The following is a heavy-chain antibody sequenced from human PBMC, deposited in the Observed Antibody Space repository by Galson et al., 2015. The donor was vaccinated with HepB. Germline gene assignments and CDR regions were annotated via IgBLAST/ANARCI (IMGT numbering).Heavy chain of an antibody. CDR2: ITGSSDYI. J-gene: IGHJ4*02. CDR3: ARNAYHFDTSGYLGYDY. Sequence: SLRLSCAASGFSFSSYTMNWVRQAPGKGLEWVSSITGSSDYIYYADSVKGRFTISRDNANNSLYLQMTNLVAQDTAVYYCARNAYHFDTSGYLGYDYWGQGTLVTVPS. V-gene: IGHV3-21*01. CDR1: GFSFSSYT. D-gene: IGHD3-22*01.